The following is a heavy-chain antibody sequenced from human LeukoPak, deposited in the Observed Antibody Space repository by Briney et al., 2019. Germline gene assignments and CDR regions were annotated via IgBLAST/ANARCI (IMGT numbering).Heavy chain of an antibody. V-gene: IGHV3-23*01. D-gene: IGHD3-3*01. J-gene: IGHJ4*02. CDR3: ARDERLLSFLK. CDR2: IFPSGGEI. Sequence: PGGSLRLSCAASGFTFSTFAMIWVRQPPGKGLEWVSSIFPSGGEIHYADSVRGRFTISRDNSKSTLSLQMNSLRAEDTAIYYCARDERLLSFLKWGQGTLVTVSS. CDR1: GFTFSTFA.